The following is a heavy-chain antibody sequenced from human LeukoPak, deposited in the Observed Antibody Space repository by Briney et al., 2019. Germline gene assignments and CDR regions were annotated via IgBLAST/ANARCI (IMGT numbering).Heavy chain of an antibody. Sequence: GGSLRLSCAASGFTFSDYYMSWIRQAPGKGLEWVSYISSSGSTIYYADSVKGRFTISRDDAKNSLYLQMNSLRAEDTAVYYCAREHSRYSGYDWSDYWGQGTLVTVSS. D-gene: IGHD5-12*01. CDR1: GFTFSDYY. CDR3: AREHSRYSGYDWSDY. CDR2: ISSSGSTI. J-gene: IGHJ4*02. V-gene: IGHV3-11*04.